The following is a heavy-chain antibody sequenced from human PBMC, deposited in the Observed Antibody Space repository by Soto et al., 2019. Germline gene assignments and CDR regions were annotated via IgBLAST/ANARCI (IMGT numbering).Heavy chain of an antibody. D-gene: IGHD4-17*01. CDR3: ARGDEMTAVTIFEY. J-gene: IGHJ4*02. CDR2: VIPVFNTS. Sequence: QVQLEQSGPEVKRPGPSVKVSCKASGGAFGRYSVSWVRQAPGQGLEWIGGVIPVFNTSNYSLKFQGRVAIFADLSTNTVFMELRSLRSEDTALYYCARGDEMTAVTIFEYWGQGTLVTVSS. V-gene: IGHV1-69*01. CDR1: GGAFGRYS.